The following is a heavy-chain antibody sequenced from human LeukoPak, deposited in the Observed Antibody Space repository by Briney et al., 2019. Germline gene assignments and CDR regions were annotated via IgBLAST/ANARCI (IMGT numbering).Heavy chain of an antibody. CDR2: ISYDGSNK. J-gene: IGHJ4*02. Sequence: PGGSLRLSCTASESTFSSYTMHWVRQAPGKGLEWVAVISYDGSNKYYADSVKGRFTISRDNSKNTLYLQMNSLRAEDATMYYCARAPSGYYAYFDYWGQGTLVTVSS. CDR1: ESTFSSYT. D-gene: IGHD3-3*01. V-gene: IGHV3-30*04. CDR3: ARAPSGYYAYFDY.